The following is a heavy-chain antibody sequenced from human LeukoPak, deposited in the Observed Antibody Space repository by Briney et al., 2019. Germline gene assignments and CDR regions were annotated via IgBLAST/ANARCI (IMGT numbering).Heavy chain of an antibody. J-gene: IGHJ4*02. CDR1: GCTVSSNS. V-gene: IGHV3-53*01. CDR3: ARRAGAYSHPYDY. Sequence: PGGSLRLSCTVSGCTVSSNSMSGVRQAPGKGLEWVSFIYSDNTHYSDSVKGRFTISRDNSKNTLYLQMNSLRAEDTAVYYCARRAGAYSHPYDYWGQGTLVTVSS. CDR2: IYSDNT. D-gene: IGHD4/OR15-4a*01.